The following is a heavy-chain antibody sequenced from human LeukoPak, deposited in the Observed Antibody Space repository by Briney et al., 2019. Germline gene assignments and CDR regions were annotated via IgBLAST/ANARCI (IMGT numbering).Heavy chain of an antibody. Sequence: PSETLSLTCTLSGGFISGYYWSWIRQPPGKGPEWIGYIYYSGSTNYNPSLKSRVTISVDTSKNQFSLKMNSVTAADTAVYYCARLASSGWSHCDYWGQGTLVTVSS. CDR1: GGFISGYY. CDR3: ARLASSGWSHCDY. CDR2: IYYSGST. V-gene: IGHV4-59*08. D-gene: IGHD6-19*01. J-gene: IGHJ4*02.